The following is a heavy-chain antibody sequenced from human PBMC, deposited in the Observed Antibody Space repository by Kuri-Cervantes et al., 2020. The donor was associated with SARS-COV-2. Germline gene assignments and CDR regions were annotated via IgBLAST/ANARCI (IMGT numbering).Heavy chain of an antibody. CDR1: EFNFRYYG. CDR3: AKPGSVRGIIREDHYGLDV. V-gene: IGHV3-30*18. Sequence: GGSLRLSCVASEFNFRYYGMYWVRQAPGKGLEWVAHMSYDGRDIHFRESVKGRFTVSRDNSKNTLYLQMNSLRLEDTGVYFCAKPGSVRGIIREDHYGLDVWGQGTTVTVSS. J-gene: IGHJ6*02. D-gene: IGHD3-10*01. CDR2: MSYDGRDI.